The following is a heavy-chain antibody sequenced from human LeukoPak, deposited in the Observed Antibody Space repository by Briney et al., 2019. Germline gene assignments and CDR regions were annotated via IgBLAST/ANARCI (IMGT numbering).Heavy chain of an antibody. CDR2: IACNSGTN. CDR1: GFTFNDYA. D-gene: IGHD2-15*01. J-gene: IGHJ6*03. V-gene: IGHV3-9*01. Sequence: TLRLTCAASGFTFNDYAFHWVRQAPGKGLEWVSSIACNSGTNGYADPVKGRFTISRDNANNSLYLQMNSLRVEDTALNYCAGYCSGGDCYSGHMDVWGKGTMVIVSS. CDR3: AGYCSGGDCYSGHMDV.